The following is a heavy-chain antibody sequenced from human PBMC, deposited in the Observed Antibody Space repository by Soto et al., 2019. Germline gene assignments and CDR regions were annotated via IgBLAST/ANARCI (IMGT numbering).Heavy chain of an antibody. CDR3: AKVKEITPKIIMSVYFDY. V-gene: IGHV3-30*18. CDR2: ISYDGTNK. J-gene: IGHJ4*02. Sequence: PGGSLRLSCAASGFSFSNYGMHWVRQAPGKGLEWVAVISYDGTNKYYRDSVKGRFTISRDNSKNTLYLQMNSLRAEDTAVYYCAKVKEITPKIIMSVYFDYWGQGAQVTASS. D-gene: IGHD2-15*01. CDR1: GFSFSNYG.